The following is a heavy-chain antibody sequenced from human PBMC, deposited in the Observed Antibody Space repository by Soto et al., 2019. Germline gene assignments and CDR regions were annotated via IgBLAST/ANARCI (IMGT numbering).Heavy chain of an antibody. D-gene: IGHD1-1*01. CDR1: GDTFSRYT. Sequence: QVQLVQSGAEVKKPGSSVRVSCKASGDTFSRYTVNWVRQAPRQGLEWMGGIIPRFGTTNFAPTLQGRVMITADESTNTVYMELSSLRSEDTALYFCARGRGLYNSGRSQLDYWGQGTLVTVSS. J-gene: IGHJ4*02. CDR3: ARGRGLYNSGRSQLDY. V-gene: IGHV1-69*01. CDR2: IIPRFGTT.